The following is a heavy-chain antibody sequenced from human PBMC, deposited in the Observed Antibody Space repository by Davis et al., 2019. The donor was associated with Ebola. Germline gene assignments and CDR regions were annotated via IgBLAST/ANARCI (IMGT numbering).Heavy chain of an antibody. CDR2: IYYTGST. J-gene: IGHJ3*02. Sequence: MPSETLSLTCTVSGGTISSGRYYWNWIRQHPGKGLEWIGYIYYTGSTYYNPSLKSRVTISVDTSKNQFSLKLSSVTAADTAVYYCARGVVVIARDAFDIWGQGTMVTVSS. V-gene: IGHV4-61*01. D-gene: IGHD2-21*01. CDR1: GGTISSGRYY. CDR3: ARGVVVIARDAFDI.